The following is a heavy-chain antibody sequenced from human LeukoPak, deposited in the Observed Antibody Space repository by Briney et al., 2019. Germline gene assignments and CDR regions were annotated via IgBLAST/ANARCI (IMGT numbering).Heavy chain of an antibody. V-gene: IGHV3-48*03. D-gene: IGHD2-15*01. CDR2: ISSSGSTI. J-gene: IGHJ5*02. CDR3: ASSEGTCSGGSCHTYNWFDP. Sequence: GGSLRLSCAASGFTFSSYEMNWVRQAPGKGLEWVSYISSSGSTIYYADSVKGRFTISRDNAKNSLYLQMNSLRAEDTAVYYCASSEGTCSGGSCHTYNWFDPWGQGTLVTVSS. CDR1: GFTFSSYE.